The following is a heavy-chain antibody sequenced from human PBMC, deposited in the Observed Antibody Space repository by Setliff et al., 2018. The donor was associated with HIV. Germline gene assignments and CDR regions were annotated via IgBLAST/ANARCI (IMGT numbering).Heavy chain of an antibody. J-gene: IGHJ4*02. D-gene: IGHD1-26*01. CDR2: IYSSGST. V-gene: IGHV4-4*07. CDR3: ARDVGGLQMATNFDY. Sequence: SLTCTVSGGSISNYYWAWIRQPAGKGLEWIGRIYSSGSTDYNPSLRSRVTMSVDTSNNQFSLRLTSVTAADTAFYYCARDVGGLQMATNFDYWGQGTLVTVSS. CDR1: GGSISNYY.